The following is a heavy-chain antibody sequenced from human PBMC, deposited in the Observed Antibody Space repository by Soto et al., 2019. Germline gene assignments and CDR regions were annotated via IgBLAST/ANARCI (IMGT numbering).Heavy chain of an antibody. J-gene: IGHJ4*01. V-gene: IGHV4-38-2*02. CDR1: GYSISSGSY. Sequence: PSETLSLTCTVYGYSISSGSYWAWIRQPPGKGPEWIASIYHGGTTFYNPSLRSRITISVDTSNNQFSLKLTSVIAADTAVYYCARGHVMVVAGSTFDYWGHGTLVTVSS. D-gene: IGHD6-19*01. CDR3: ARGHVMVVAGSTFDY. CDR2: IYHGGTT.